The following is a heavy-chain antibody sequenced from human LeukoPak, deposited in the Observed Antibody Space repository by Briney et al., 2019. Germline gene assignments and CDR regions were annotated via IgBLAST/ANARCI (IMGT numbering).Heavy chain of an antibody. CDR2: ISGNSGYI. J-gene: IGHJ5*02. V-gene: IGHV3-21*01. CDR3: VRIPNSANFPNWFDP. D-gene: IGHD2/OR15-2a*01. Sequence: GGSLRLSCAASGFTFSSYNMNWVRLAPEKGLEWISSISGNSGYISYADSVKGRFTVSRDNAKNSLYLQMNSLRADETAVYYCVRIPNSANFPNWFDPWGQGTLVTVSS. CDR1: GFTFSSYN.